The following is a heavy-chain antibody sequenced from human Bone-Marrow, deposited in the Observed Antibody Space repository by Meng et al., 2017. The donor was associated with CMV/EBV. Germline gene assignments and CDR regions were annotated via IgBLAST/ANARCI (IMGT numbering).Heavy chain of an antibody. Sequence: ESLKSSRAGSGSMSSRYWMSWVRQVPGKGLEWVSSISSSSTIYYADSVKGRFTISRDNAKNSLYLQMNSLRAEDTAVYYCARDGSLRSLEWLFYDYYYGMDVWGQGTTVTVSS. CDR2: ISSSSTI. D-gene: IGHD3-3*01. J-gene: IGHJ6*02. CDR3: ARDGSLRSLEWLFYDYYYGMDV. V-gene: IGHV3-69-1*01. CDR1: GSMSSRYW.